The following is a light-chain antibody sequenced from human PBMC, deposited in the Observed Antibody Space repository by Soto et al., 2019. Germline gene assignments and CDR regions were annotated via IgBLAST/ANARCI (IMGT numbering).Light chain of an antibody. CDR2: GAS. CDR3: QQYVSSPWT. V-gene: IGKV3-20*01. CDR1: QSVSNSY. Sequence: EIVLTQSPGTLSLSPGERVTLSCRASQSVSNSYLAWYQQKPGQAPRLLIYGASSRATGIPDRFSGSGSGTDFTLNISRLEPEDFAVYYCQQYVSSPWTFGQGTKVEIK. J-gene: IGKJ1*01.